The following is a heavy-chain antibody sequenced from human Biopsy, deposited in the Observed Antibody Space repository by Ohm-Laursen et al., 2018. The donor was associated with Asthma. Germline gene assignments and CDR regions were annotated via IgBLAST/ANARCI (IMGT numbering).Heavy chain of an antibody. Sequence: TLPLTCVVSGGSISSGGYSWSWIRQPPGKGLEWIGYIYHSGSTYYNPSLKSRVTISVDRSKNQFSLKLSSVTAADTAVYYCARVKDGYNFDSWGQGTLVTVSS. CDR2: IYHSGST. CDR1: GGSISSGGYS. D-gene: IGHD5-24*01. V-gene: IGHV4-30-2*01. J-gene: IGHJ4*02. CDR3: ARVKDGYNFDS.